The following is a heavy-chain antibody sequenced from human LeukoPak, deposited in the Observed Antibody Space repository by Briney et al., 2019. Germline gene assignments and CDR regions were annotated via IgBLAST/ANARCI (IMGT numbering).Heavy chain of an antibody. Sequence: GGSLRLSCAASGFTFSSYSMHWVRQAPGKGLEWVAVISYDGSNKYYADSVKGRFTISRDNSKNTLYLQMNSLRAEDTAAYYCAQDINVLLWFGPHYWGQGTLVTVSS. D-gene: IGHD3-10*01. CDR2: ISYDGSNK. CDR3: AQDINVLLWFGPHY. J-gene: IGHJ4*02. CDR1: GFTFSSYS. V-gene: IGHV3-30*18.